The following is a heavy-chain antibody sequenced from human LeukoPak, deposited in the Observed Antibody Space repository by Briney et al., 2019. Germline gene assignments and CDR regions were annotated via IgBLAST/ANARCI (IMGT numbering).Heavy chain of an antibody. V-gene: IGHV3-30*02. CDR2: IRYDGSNK. Sequence: GGSLRLSCAASGLTFSSYGMHWVRQGPGKGLEWVAFIRYDGSNKYYADSVKGRFTISRDNSKNTLYLQMNSLRTEDTAVYYCAKGYWSGYSFDNWFDPWGQGTLVTVSS. D-gene: IGHD3-3*01. CDR3: AKGYWSGYSFDNWFDP. J-gene: IGHJ5*02. CDR1: GLTFSSYG.